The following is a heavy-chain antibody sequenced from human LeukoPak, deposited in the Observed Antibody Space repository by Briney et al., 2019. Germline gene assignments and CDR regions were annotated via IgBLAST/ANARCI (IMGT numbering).Heavy chain of an antibody. CDR2: ISYDGSNK. V-gene: IGHV3-30*04. D-gene: IGHD6-19*01. Sequence: GGSLRLSCAASGFTFSSYAMHWVRQAPGKGLEWVAVISYDGSNKYYADSVKGRFTISRDNSKNTLYLQMNSLRAEDTAVYYCARDRIVEQWFGFDYWGQGTLDTVSS. CDR1: GFTFSSYA. CDR3: ARDRIVEQWFGFDY. J-gene: IGHJ4*02.